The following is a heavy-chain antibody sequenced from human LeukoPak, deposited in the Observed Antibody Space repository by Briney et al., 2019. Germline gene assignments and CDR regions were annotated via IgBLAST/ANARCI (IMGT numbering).Heavy chain of an antibody. V-gene: IGHV3-30*18. D-gene: IGHD5-24*01. CDR1: GFTFSSYG. CDR3: AKSSAALDA. CDR2: ISYDGSNK. J-gene: IGHJ5*02. Sequence: QPGGSLRLSCAASGFTFSSYGMDWVRQAPGKGLEWVAVISYDGSNKYYADSVKGRFTISRDNSKNTLYLQMNSLRAEDTAVYYCAKSSAALDAWGQGTLVTVSS.